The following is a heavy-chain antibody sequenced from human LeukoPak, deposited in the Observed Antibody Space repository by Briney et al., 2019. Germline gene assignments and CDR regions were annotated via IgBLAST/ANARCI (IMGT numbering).Heavy chain of an antibody. CDR3: TRGGYSDY. V-gene: IGHV3-7*01. Sequence: GGSLRLSCAASGFKFSSYWMNWVRQAPGKGLEPVANINQDGSEKYYVDSVKGRFTISRDNAKNSLYPQMSSLRAEDTAVYYCTRGGYSDYWGQGTLVTVSS. CDR1: GFKFSSYW. CDR2: INQDGSEK. J-gene: IGHJ4*02.